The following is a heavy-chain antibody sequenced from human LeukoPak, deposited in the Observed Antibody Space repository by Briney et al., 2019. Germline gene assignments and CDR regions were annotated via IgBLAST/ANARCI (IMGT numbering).Heavy chain of an antibody. CDR2: IIPIFGTA. V-gene: IGHV1-69*05. J-gene: IGHJ3*02. Sequence: SVKVSCKASGGTFSSYAISWVRQAPGQGLEWMGRIIPIFGTANYAQKFQGRVTTTTDESTSTAYMELSSLRSEDTAVYYCARSDSSGYRDAFDIWGQGTMVTVSS. D-gene: IGHD3-22*01. CDR1: GGTFSSYA. CDR3: ARSDSSGYRDAFDI.